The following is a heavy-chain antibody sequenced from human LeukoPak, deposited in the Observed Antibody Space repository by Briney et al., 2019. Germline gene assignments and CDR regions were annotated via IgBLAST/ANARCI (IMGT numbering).Heavy chain of an antibody. CDR2: INHSGST. V-gene: IGHV4-34*01. J-gene: IGHJ4*02. CDR1: GGSFSGYY. Sequence: PSETLSLTCAVYGGSFSGYYWSWIRQPPGKGLEWIGEINHSGSTNYNPSLKSRVTISVDTSKNQFSLKLSSVTAADTAVYYCARALPTDLQSSDYWGQGTLVTVSS. CDR3: ARALPTDLQSSDY. D-gene: IGHD1-26*01.